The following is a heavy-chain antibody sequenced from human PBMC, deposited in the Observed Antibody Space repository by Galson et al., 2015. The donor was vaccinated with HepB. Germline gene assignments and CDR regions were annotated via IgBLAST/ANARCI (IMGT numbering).Heavy chain of an antibody. CDR1: GFTFDDYA. CDR3: AKDPGPHCGGNCYSGYYFDY. CDR2: ISWNSGSI. D-gene: IGHD2-21*02. Sequence: SLRLSCAASGFTFDDYAMHWVRQAPGKGLEWVSGISWNSGSIGYADSVKGRFTISRDNAKNSLYLQMNSLGPEDTALYYCAKDPGPHCGGNCYSGYYFDYWGQGTLVTVSS. J-gene: IGHJ4*02. V-gene: IGHV3-9*01.